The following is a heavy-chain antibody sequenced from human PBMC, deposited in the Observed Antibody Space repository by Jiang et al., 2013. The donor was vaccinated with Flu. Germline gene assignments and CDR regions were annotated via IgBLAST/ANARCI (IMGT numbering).Heavy chain of an antibody. CDR1: SGGYV. J-gene: IGHJ4*02. V-gene: IGHV4-31*01. D-gene: IGHD3-22*01. Sequence: SGGYVLEAGSATHPREGTVEVDWVRSITVGAPTTTRPSKSLVTISVDTSKNQFSLKLSSVTAADTAVYYCARALIYDSSGYYRYYFDYWGQGTLVTVSS. CDR2: SITVGAP. CDR3: ARALIYDSSGYYRYYFDY.